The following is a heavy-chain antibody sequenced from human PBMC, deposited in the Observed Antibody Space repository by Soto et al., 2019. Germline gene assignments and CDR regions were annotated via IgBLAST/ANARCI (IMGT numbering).Heavy chain of an antibody. Sequence: QVQLQESGPGLVKPSDTLSLTCAVSGYSISSSNWWGWIRQPPVKGLEWIGYIYYSGSTYYNPSLKSRVTMSVDTSKNQFSLKLSSVTAVDTAVYYCARKLNCSGGSCAGAFDIWGQGTMVTVSS. CDR3: ARKLNCSGGSCAGAFDI. CDR1: GYSISSSNW. V-gene: IGHV4-28*01. D-gene: IGHD2-15*01. J-gene: IGHJ3*02. CDR2: IYYSGST.